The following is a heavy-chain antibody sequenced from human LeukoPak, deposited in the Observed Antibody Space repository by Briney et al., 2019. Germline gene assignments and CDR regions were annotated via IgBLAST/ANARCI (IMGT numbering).Heavy chain of an antibody. D-gene: IGHD3-10*01. Sequence: PSETLSPTCTVSGGSISSYYWSWIRQPPGKGLEWIGYIYYSGSTNYNPSLKSRVTISVDTSKNQFSLKLSSVTAADTAVYYCARQRSINYYGSGSYFSTPAMDVWGQGTTVTVSS. CDR2: IYYSGST. V-gene: IGHV4-59*08. CDR1: GGSISSYY. CDR3: ARQRSINYYGSGSYFSTPAMDV. J-gene: IGHJ6*02.